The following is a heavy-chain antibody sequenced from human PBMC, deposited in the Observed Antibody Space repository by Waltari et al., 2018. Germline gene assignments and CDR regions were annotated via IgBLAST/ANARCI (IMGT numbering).Heavy chain of an antibody. V-gene: IGHV4-39*07. CDR2: IYYSGST. J-gene: IGHJ6*02. CDR3: AREGPDVIAYYYYGMDV. D-gene: IGHD2-21*01. Sequence: QLQLQESGPGLVKPSETLSLTCTVSGGPLSRSSYYSGWIRPPPGKGLEWIGSIYYSGSTYYNPSLKSRVTISVDTSKNQFSLKLSSVTAADTAVYYCAREGPDVIAYYYYGMDVWGQGTTVTVSS. CDR1: GGPLSRSSYY.